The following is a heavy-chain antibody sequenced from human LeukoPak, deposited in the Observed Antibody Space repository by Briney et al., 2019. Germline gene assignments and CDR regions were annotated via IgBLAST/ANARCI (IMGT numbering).Heavy chain of an antibody. J-gene: IGHJ4*02. CDR2: ISYDGSNK. Sequence: PGRSLRLSCAASGCTFSSYAMHWVRQAPGKGLKWVAVISYDGSNKYYADSVKGRFTISRDNSKNTLYLQMNSLRAEDTAVYYCARDGIAVAAFDYWGQGTLVTVSS. CDR3: ARDGIAVAAFDY. D-gene: IGHD6-19*01. CDR1: GCTFSSYA. V-gene: IGHV3-30-3*01.